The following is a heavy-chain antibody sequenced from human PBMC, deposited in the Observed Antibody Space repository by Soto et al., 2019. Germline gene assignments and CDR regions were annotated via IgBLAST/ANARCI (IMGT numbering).Heavy chain of an antibody. CDR3: ARLGNYDSSDWFDP. J-gene: IGHJ5*02. V-gene: IGHV1-46*03. CDR1: GGTFSSYT. CDR2: IIPIGGRA. Sequence: GASVKVSCKASGGTFSSYTISWVRQAPGQGLEWMGIIIPIGGRASYAQKFQGRVTMTRDTSTSTVYMELSSLRSEDTAVYYCARLGNYDSSDWFDPWGQGTLVTVSS. D-gene: IGHD3-22*01.